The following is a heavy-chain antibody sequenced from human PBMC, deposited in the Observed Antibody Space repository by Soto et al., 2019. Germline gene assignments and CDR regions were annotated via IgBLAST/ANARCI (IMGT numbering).Heavy chain of an antibody. J-gene: IGHJ4*02. Sequence: SETLSLTCTVSGGSLSSYYWTWIRQPPGKGLEWIGSIYYSGSTYYNPPLKSRVTISVDTSKNQFSLKLSSVTAADTAVYYCARHTPAISISDHWGQGTLVTVSS. CDR3: ARHTPAISISDH. CDR1: GGSLSSYY. CDR2: IYYSGST. D-gene: IGHD2-15*01. V-gene: IGHV4-59*05.